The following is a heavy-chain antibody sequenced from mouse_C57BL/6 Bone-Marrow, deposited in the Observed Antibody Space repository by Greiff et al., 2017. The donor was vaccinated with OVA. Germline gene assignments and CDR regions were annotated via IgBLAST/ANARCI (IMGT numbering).Heavy chain of an antibody. J-gene: IGHJ2*01. CDR1: GYTFTDYE. CDR2: IDPETGGT. V-gene: IGHV1-15*01. CDR3: TGHHRY. Sequence: QVQLQESGAELVRPGASVTLSCKASGYTFTDYEMHWVKQTPVHGLEWIGAIDPETGGTSYNQKFKGKAILTADKSSSTAYMELRSLTSEDSAVYYCTGHHRYWGQGTTRTVSS.